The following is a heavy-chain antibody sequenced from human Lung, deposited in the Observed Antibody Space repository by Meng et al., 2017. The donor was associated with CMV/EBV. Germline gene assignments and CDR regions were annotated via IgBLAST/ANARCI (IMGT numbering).Heavy chain of an antibody. CDR1: GGSISSGGYY. J-gene: IGHJ3*02. CDR3: ARDVSDHCSSTSCYRLGAFDI. D-gene: IGHD2-2*01. V-gene: IGHV4-31*03. Sequence: SXTXSLXCTVSGGSISSGGYYWSWIRQHPGKGLEWIGYIYYSGSTYYNPSLKSRVTISVDTSKNQFSLKLSSVTAADTAVYYCARDVSDHCSSTSCYRLGAFDIWXQGTXV. CDR2: IYYSGST.